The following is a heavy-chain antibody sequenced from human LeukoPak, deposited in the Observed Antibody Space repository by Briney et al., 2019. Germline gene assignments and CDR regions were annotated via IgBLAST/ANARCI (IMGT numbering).Heavy chain of an antibody. J-gene: IGHJ4*02. CDR2: IYHSGST. CDR3: ARRWAAMPFDY. V-gene: IGHV4-38-2*01. Sequence: SETLSLTCDVSGYSISSGYYWGWIRQPPGKGLEWIGSIYHSGSTYYNPSLKSRVTISVDTSKNQFSLKLSSVTAADTAVYYCARRWAAMPFDYWGQGTLATVSS. D-gene: IGHD2-2*01. CDR1: GYSISSGYY.